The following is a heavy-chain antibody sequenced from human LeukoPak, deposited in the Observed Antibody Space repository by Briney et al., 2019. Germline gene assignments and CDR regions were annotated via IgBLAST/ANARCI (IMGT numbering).Heavy chain of an antibody. J-gene: IGHJ5*01. V-gene: IGHV1-3*01. CDR3: ARSATMGFRGIISWFDS. CDR2: INPDNGNT. D-gene: IGHD3-10*01. Sequence: RWASVKVPCKSSGYTFKSHAMHWVRQAPGQSLQWMGWINPDNGNTKYSHDFQGRVTITRDTSANIAHMELSSLRSDDTGIYFCARSATMGFRGIISWFDSWGQGTLVTVSS. CDR1: GYTFKSHA.